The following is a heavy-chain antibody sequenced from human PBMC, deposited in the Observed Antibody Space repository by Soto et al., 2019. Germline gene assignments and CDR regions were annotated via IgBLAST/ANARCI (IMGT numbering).Heavy chain of an antibody. D-gene: IGHD6-6*01. CDR3: ARRDGARQQLVPDGVYDY. J-gene: IGHJ4*02. CDR1: GYSFTSYW. V-gene: IGHV5-10-1*01. CDR2: IDPSDSYT. Sequence: GESLKISCKGSGYSFTSYWISWVRQMPGKGLEWMGRIDPSDSYTNYSPSFQGHVTTSADKSISTAYLQWSSLKASDTAMYYCARRDGARQQLVPDGVYDYWGKGTLVTVSS.